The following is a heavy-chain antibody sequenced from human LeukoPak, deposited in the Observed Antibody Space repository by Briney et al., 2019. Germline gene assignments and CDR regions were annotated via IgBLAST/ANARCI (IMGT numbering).Heavy chain of an antibody. J-gene: IGHJ4*02. CDR3: ARDHGRAAAFTSTPDY. Sequence: GASVTVSFTASGYTFTVYYMHWVRQAPGQGLEWMGRINPNSGGTNYAQKFQGRVTMTRDTSISTAYMELSRLRSDDTAVYYCARDHGRAAAFTSTPDYWGQGTLVTVSS. D-gene: IGHD6-13*01. CDR1: GYTFTVYY. CDR2: INPNSGGT. V-gene: IGHV1-2*06.